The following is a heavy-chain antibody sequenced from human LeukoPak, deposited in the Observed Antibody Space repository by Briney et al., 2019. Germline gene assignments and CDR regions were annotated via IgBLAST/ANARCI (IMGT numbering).Heavy chain of an antibody. CDR2: IIPIFGTA. V-gene: IGHV1-69*05. D-gene: IGHD3-10*01. CDR3: ARPKGHYYGSGSYYDYYFDY. J-gene: IGHJ4*02. Sequence: ASVKVSFKASGGTFSSYAISWVRQAPGQGLEWMGGIIPIFGTANYAQKFQGRVTITTDESTSTAYMELSSLRSEDTAVYYCARPKGHYYGSGSYYDYYFDYWGQGTLVTVSS. CDR1: GGTFSSYA.